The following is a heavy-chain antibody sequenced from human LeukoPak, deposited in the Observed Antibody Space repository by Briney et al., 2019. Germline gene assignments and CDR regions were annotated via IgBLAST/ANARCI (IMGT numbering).Heavy chain of an antibody. CDR2: IYTGGNT. CDR1: GFTVDSNY. CDR3: AKAKPYVVVVAAIYY. J-gene: IGHJ4*02. V-gene: IGHV3-53*01. D-gene: IGHD2-15*01. Sequence: GGSLRLSCAASGFTVDSNYLSWVRQAPGKGLEWVSTIYTGGNTYYADSVKGRFTISRDNSKNTLYLQMNSLRAEDTAVYYCAKAKPYVVVVAAIYYWGQGTLVTVSS.